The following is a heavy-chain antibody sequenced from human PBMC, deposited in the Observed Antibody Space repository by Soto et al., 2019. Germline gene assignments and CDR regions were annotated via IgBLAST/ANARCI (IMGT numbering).Heavy chain of an antibody. D-gene: IGHD4-17*01. CDR1: GFTFSTYA. CDR2: ISAGGGST. CDR3: AHPRGYGVFDAYDI. Sequence: GSLRLSCVASGFTFSTYAMNWVRQAPGKGLEWVSAISAGGGSTYYADSVKGRFTISRDNSITTLFMQMSSLRPEDTAVYYCAHPRGYGVFDAYDIWGEGEMVTVS. V-gene: IGHV3-23*01. J-gene: IGHJ3*02.